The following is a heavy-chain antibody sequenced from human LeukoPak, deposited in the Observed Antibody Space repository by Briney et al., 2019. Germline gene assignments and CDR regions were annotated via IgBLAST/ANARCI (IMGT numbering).Heavy chain of an antibody. CDR2: ISYDGSNK. CDR1: GFTFSSYA. J-gene: IGHJ4*02. D-gene: IGHD6-19*01. Sequence: GGSLRLPCAASGFTFSSYAMHWVRQAPGKGLEWVAVISYDGSNKYYADSVKGRFTISRDNSKNTLYLQMNSLRAEDTAVYYCARDSSGLDYWGQGTLVTVSS. V-gene: IGHV3-30-3*01. CDR3: ARDSSGLDY.